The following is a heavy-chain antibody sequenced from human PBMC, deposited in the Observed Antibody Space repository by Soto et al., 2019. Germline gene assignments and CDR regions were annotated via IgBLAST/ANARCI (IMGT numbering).Heavy chain of an antibody. J-gene: IGHJ4*02. CDR3: ARDDPAATTFDY. V-gene: IGHV1-3*01. CDR1: GYTFTSYA. D-gene: IGHD2-2*01. CDR2: INAGNGNT. Sequence: GASVKVSCKASGYTFTSYAMHWVRQAPGQRLEWMGWINAGNGNTKYSQKFQGRVTITRDTSASTAYMELSSLRPEDTAVYYCARDDPAATTFDYWGQGTLVTVSS.